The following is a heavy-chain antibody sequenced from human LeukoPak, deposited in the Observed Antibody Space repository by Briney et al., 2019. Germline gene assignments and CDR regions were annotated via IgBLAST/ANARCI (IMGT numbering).Heavy chain of an antibody. CDR2: LYSGRTT. CDR1: TDSISSSGHH. Sequence: SEALSLTCTVSTDSISSSGHHWGWIRQSPGKGLEWIGSLYSGRTTYYNPSLNGRATISVVTSKNQFSLQLNSLTAADTAVYYCVRHDGRGGATMGALDSWGQGSLVTVSS. D-gene: IGHD5-12*01. V-gene: IGHV4-39*01. CDR3: VRHDGRGGATMGALDS. J-gene: IGHJ4*02.